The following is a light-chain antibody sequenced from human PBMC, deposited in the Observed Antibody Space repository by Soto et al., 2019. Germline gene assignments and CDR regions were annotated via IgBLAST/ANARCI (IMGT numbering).Light chain of an antibody. V-gene: IGKV1-5*01. J-gene: IGKJ1*01. Sequence: DMQMTQSPSTLSASVGDRVTITCRASQRISSWLAWYQQKPGKAPKILIYDASSLESGVPSSVSGSGSGTEFTLTISSLQPDDFATYYCQQYNSYSWTFGQGTKVDIK. CDR1: QRISSW. CDR2: DAS. CDR3: QQYNSYSWT.